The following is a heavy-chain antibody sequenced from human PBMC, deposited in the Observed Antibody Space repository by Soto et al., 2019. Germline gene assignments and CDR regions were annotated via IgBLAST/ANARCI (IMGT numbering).Heavy chain of an antibody. D-gene: IGHD3-22*01. CDR3: ARQIYDSDTGPNFQYYFDS. V-gene: IGHV5-10-1*01. Sequence: GESLKISCNGSGYSFTIYWIGWVRQMPGKGLEWMGRIAPSDSQTYYSPSFRGHVTISVTKSITTVFLQWSSLRASDTAMYYFARQIYDSDTGPNFQYYFDSWGQGTPVTVSS. CDR1: GYSFTIYW. J-gene: IGHJ4*02. CDR2: IAPSDSQT.